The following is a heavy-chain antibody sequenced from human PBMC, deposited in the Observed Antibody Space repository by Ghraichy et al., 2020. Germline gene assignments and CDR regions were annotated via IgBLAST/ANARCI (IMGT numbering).Heavy chain of an antibody. CDR3: TRGYYGMDV. CDR2: IKQDGSEK. Sequence: GGSLRLSFPASRSDLHTYGISHIQQARGPGLGWVTNIKQDGSEKYYVDSVKGRFTISRDNAKNSLYLQMNSLRAEDTAVYYCTRGYYGMDVYCLGSSVTV. J-gene: IGHJ6*02. CDR1: RSDLHTYG. V-gene: IGHV3-7*01.